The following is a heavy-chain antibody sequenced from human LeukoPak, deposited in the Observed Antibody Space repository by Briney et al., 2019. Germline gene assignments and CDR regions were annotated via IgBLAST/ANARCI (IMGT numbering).Heavy chain of an antibody. CDR3: AKDLPPDY. J-gene: IGHJ4*02. CDR1: GFTFSSYG. Sequence: QPGGSLRLSCAASGFTFSSYGMPWVPQAPGKGLEWVAVISYDGSNKYYADSVKGRFTISRDNSKNTLYLQMNSLRAEDTAVYYCAKDLPPDYWGQGTLVTVSS. CDR2: ISYDGSNK. V-gene: IGHV3-30*18.